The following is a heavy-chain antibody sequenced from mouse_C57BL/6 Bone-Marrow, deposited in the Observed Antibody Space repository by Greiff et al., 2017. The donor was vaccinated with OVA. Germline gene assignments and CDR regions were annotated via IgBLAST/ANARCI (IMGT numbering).Heavy chain of an antibody. CDR1: GYTFTSYC. CDR2: IYPRSGNT. J-gene: IGHJ4*01. CDR3: ATYYYGSVDY. Sequence: QVQLQQSGAELAMPGASVKLSCKASGYTFTSYCISWVKQRPGQGLEWIGEIYPRSGNTYYNEKFKGKATLTADKSSSTAYMELRSLTSEDSAVYFCATYYYGSVDYWGQGTSVTVSS. V-gene: IGHV1-81*01. D-gene: IGHD1-1*01.